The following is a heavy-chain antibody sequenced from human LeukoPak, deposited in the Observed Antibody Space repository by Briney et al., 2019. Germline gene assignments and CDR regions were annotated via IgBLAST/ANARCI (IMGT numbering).Heavy chain of an antibody. CDR3: AKRAGRYCSGGSCYHYYFDY. D-gene: IGHD2-15*01. V-gene: IGHV3-30*18. Sequence: PGGSLRLSFAASGFTFSSYGMHWVRQAPGKGLEWVAVISYDGSNKYYADSVKGRFTISRDNSKNTLYLQMNSLRAEDTAVYYCAKRAGRYCSGGSCYHYYFDYWGQGTLVTVSS. CDR2: ISYDGSNK. CDR1: GFTFSSYG. J-gene: IGHJ4*02.